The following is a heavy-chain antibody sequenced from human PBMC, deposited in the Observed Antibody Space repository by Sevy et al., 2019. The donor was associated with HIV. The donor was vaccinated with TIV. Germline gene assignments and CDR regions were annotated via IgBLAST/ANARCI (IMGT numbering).Heavy chain of an antibody. CDR1: GGSISNGDYY. V-gene: IGHV4-39*01. CDR2: IYYNGDT. Sequence: SETLSLTCSVSGGSISNGDYYWAWIRLPPGKGLEWIGSIYYNGDTYYNPSLKSRVTVSVDMSKNQFSLRLSSVTAADTAIYHCARHRAHHDYADPWGQGTLVTVSS. CDR3: ARHRAHHDYADP. J-gene: IGHJ5*02. D-gene: IGHD4-17*01.